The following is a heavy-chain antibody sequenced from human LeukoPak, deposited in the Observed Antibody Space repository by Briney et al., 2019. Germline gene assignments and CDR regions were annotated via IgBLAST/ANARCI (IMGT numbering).Heavy chain of an antibody. CDR1: GGSISGYY. J-gene: IGHJ4*02. CDR3: ARGEHWNFYFDY. Sequence: SETLSLTCIVSGGSISGYYWSWIRQAPGKELEWIGYIYNSGTTKYNHSLKSRVSISVDTSKNQFSLKLSSVTAADTAMYYCARGEHWNFYFDYWGLGTLVTVSS. V-gene: IGHV4-59*01. D-gene: IGHD1-7*01. CDR2: IYNSGTT.